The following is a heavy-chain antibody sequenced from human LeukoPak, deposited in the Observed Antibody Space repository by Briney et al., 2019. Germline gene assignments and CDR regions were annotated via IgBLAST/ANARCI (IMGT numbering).Heavy chain of an antibody. V-gene: IGHV4-39*01. D-gene: IGHD6-13*01. Sequence: SETLSLTCTVSGGSVSSGSYYWGWIRQPPGKGLEWIGSIYYSGSTYYNPSLKSRVTISVDASKNQFSLKLSSVTAADTAMYYCARSSSSSSYALGYWGQGTLVTVSS. CDR3: ARSSSSSSYALGY. J-gene: IGHJ4*02. CDR2: IYYSGST. CDR1: GGSVSSGSYY.